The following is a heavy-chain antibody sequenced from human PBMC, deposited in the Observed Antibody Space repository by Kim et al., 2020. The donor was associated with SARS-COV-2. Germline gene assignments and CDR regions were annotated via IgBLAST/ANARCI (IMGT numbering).Heavy chain of an antibody. CDR2: ISAYNGNT. CDR1: GYTFTSYG. D-gene: IGHD4-17*01. Sequence: ASVEVSCKASGYTFTSYGISWVRQAPGQGLEWMGWISAYNGNTNYAQKLQGRVTMTTDTSTSTAYMELRSLRSDDTAVYYCARSGDYGDPYYYYGMDVWGQGTTVTVSS. V-gene: IGHV1-18*04. CDR3: ARSGDYGDPYYYYGMDV. J-gene: IGHJ6*02.